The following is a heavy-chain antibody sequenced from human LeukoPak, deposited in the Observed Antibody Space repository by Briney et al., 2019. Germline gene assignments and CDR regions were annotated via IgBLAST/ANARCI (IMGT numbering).Heavy chain of an antibody. CDR2: VSSSGSNM. J-gene: IGHJ2*01. D-gene: IGHD4-17*01. CDR1: GFTFSSYS. Sequence: GGSLRLSCAASGFTFSSYSMNWVRQAPGKGLEWVSYVSSSGSNMKYADSVKGRFTISRDNAKNSLYLQMNSLRADDTAIYYCASLILSSVATATTGDFDLWGRGTLVTVSS. V-gene: IGHV3-48*01. CDR3: ASLILSSVATATTGDFDL.